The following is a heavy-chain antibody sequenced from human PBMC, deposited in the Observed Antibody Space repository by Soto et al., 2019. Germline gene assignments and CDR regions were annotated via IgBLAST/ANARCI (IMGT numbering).Heavy chain of an antibody. CDR2: INHSGST. Sequence: PSETLSLTCAVSGGSFSGYYWSWIRQPPGKGLEWIGEINHSGSTYYNPSLKSRVTISVDTSKNQVSLKVGSVTAADTAVYYCAREEHGYSSGCYEGDYWGQGTLVTVSS. CDR1: GGSFSGYY. D-gene: IGHD6-19*01. J-gene: IGHJ4*02. V-gene: IGHV4-34*01. CDR3: AREEHGYSSGCYEGDY.